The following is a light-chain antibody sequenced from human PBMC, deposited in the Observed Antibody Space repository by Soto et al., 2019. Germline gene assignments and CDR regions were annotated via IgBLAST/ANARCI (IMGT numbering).Light chain of an antibody. V-gene: IGLV4-60*02. CDR1: SGHSSHI. J-gene: IGLJ2*01. CDR3: ETWDSNTRI. Sequence: QSVLTQSSSASASLGSSVKLTCTLSSGHSSHIIAWHQQQPGKAPRYLMKLERSGSYNKGSGVPDRFSGSSSGPDRYLTISNLQFEDEADYYCETWDSNTRILGGGTQLTVL. CDR2: LERSGSY.